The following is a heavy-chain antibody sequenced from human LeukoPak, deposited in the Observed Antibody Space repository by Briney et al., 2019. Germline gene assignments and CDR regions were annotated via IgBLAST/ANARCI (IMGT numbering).Heavy chain of an antibody. CDR1: GGSICSYY. J-gene: IGHJ6*03. CDR2: IYYSGST. Sequence: SETLSLTCTVSGGSICSYYWGWIRQPPGKGLEWIGSIYYSGSTYYNPSLKSRVTISVDTSKNQFSLKLSSVTAADTAVYYCARHGGAARYYYYMDVWGKGTTVTVSS. V-gene: IGHV4-39*01. D-gene: IGHD6-6*01. CDR3: ARHGGAARYYYYMDV.